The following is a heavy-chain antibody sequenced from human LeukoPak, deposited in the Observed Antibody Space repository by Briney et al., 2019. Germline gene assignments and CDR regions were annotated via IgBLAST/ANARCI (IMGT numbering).Heavy chain of an antibody. CDR3: AKDGSGSFDY. Sequence: GGSLRLSCAASGFTFSSHWMHWVRQAPGKGLVWVSRINSDGSSTSYADSVKGRFTTSRDNAKNTLHLQMNSLRAEDTAVYYCAKDGSGSFDYWGQGTLVTVSS. CDR2: INSDGSST. CDR1: GFTFSSHW. V-gene: IGHV3-74*01. D-gene: IGHD3-3*01. J-gene: IGHJ4*02.